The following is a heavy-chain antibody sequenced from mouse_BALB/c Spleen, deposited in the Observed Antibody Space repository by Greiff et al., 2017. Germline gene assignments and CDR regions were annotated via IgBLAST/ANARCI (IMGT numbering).Heavy chain of an antibody. J-gene: IGHJ4*01. CDR1: GFSLTGYG. D-gene: IGHD1-1*01. V-gene: IGHV2-6-7*01. Sequence: VQLVESGPGLVAPSQSLSITCTVSGFSLTGYGVNWVRQPPGKGLEWLGMIWGDGSTDYNSALKSRLSISKDNSKSQVFLKMNSLQTDDTARYYCARERENYGYYAMDYWGQGTSVTVSS. CDR3: ARERENYGYYAMDY. CDR2: IWGDGST.